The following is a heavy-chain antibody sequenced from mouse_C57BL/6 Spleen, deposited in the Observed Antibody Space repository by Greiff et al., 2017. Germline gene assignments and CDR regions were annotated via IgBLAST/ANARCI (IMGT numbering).Heavy chain of an antibody. V-gene: IGHV3-6*01. CDR3: ARDNGASDY. Sequence: EVQLMESGPGLVKPSQSLSLTCSVSGYSITSGYYWNWIRQFPGNKLEWMGYISYDGSNNYNSSLKNRISITHDTSKDQFFLKLNSVTTEDTATYYCARDNGASDYWGQGTTLTVSS. CDR1: GYSITSGYY. CDR2: ISYDGSN. J-gene: IGHJ2*01.